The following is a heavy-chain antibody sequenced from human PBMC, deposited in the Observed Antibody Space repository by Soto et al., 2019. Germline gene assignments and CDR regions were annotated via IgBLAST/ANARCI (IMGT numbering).Heavy chain of an antibody. D-gene: IGHD1-26*01. Sequence: GGSLRLSCAASGFTFSSYGMHWVRQAPGKGLEWVAVIWYDGSNKYYADSVKGRFTISRDNSKNTLYLQMNSLRAEDTAVYYCARDNMGAPFTCLDYWGQGTLVTVSS. CDR1: GFTFSSYG. CDR3: ARDNMGAPFTCLDY. V-gene: IGHV3-33*01. CDR2: IWYDGSNK. J-gene: IGHJ4*02.